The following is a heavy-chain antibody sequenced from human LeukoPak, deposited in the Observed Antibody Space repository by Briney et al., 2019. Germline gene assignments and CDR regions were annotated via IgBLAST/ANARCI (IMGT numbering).Heavy chain of an antibody. D-gene: IGHD3-10*01. CDR3: ARLSNYYGSGS. J-gene: IGHJ4*02. V-gene: IGHV4-39*01. Sequence: SETLSLTCTVSGGSISTSDYYWGWIRQPPGKGLEWIASIYYSGTPYYNPSLTGRVTISIDTSKNQFSLQLSSVTAADTAVYYCARLSNYYGSGSWGQGTLVTVSS. CDR2: IYYSGTP. CDR1: GGSISTSDYY.